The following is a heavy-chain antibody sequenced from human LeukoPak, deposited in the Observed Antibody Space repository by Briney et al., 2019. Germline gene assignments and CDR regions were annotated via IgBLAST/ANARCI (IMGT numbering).Heavy chain of an antibody. D-gene: IGHD3-10*01. CDR2: INPNSGGT. Sequence: GASVKVSCKASGYTFTGYYMHWVRQAPGQGLEWMGWINPNSGGTNYAQKFQGRVTMTRDTSISTAYMELSRLRSDDTAVYYCARIRGIFLPGEGDYFDYWGQGTLVTVSS. V-gene: IGHV1-2*02. J-gene: IGHJ4*02. CDR1: GYTFTGYY. CDR3: ARIRGIFLPGEGDYFDY.